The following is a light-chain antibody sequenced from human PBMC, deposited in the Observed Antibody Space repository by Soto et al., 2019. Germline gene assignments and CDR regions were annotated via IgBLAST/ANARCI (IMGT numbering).Light chain of an antibody. V-gene: IGLV1-51*02. CDR1: SSNIGNNY. CDR3: GTWDSNLSDVV. Sequence: QSVLTQPPSVSAAPGQKVTISCSGSSSNIGNNYISWYQQLPGTAPKLLLYENNKRPSGIPDRFSGSKSGTSATLGITGLQTGDEADYYCGTWDSNLSDVVFGGGTKLTVL. J-gene: IGLJ2*01. CDR2: ENN.